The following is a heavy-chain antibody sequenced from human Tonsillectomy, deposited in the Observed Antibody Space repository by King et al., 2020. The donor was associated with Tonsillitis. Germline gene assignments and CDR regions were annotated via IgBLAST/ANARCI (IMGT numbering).Heavy chain of an antibody. CDR1: GFTFTSYA. J-gene: IGHJ4*02. CDR3: ARDIDQPDGISLVDY. Sequence: VQLVESGGGVVQPGRSLRLSCAASGFTFTSYAMHWVRQAPGKGLEWVAVISFDGSDTFYADSVEGRFTISRDNSKNTVYLQMKSLRAEDTAVYYCARDIDQPDGISLVDYWGQGTLVTVSS. D-gene: IGHD2-2*01. CDR2: ISFDGSDT. V-gene: IGHV3-30*01.